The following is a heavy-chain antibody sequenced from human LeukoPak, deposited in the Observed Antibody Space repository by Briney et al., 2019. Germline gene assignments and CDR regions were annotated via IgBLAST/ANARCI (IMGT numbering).Heavy chain of an antibody. D-gene: IGHD6-13*01. CDR3: AHRVDGIAAAGTGYDY. CDR2: IYWNDDK. J-gene: IGHJ4*02. V-gene: IGHV2-5*01. Sequence: SGPTLVKPTQTLTLTCTFSGFSLSTSGVGVGWIRQPPGKALEWLALIYWNDDKRYSPSLKSRLTITKDTSKNQVVLTMTNMDPVDTATYCCAHRVDGIAAAGTGYDYWGQGNLVTVSS. CDR1: GFSLSTSGVG.